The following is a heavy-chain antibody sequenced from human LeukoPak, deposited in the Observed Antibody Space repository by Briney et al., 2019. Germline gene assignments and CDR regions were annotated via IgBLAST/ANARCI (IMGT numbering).Heavy chain of an antibody. CDR2: IYPGDSDT. Sequence: GESLNTSGKGSGYSFTNYWIGWVRELPGKGLGWMGIIYPGDSDTRYSPSFQGQVTISADKSISTAYLQWSSQKASDTAMYYCARRWVVAGTLLFDYWGQGTLVTVSS. V-gene: IGHV5-51*01. CDR1: GYSFTNYW. D-gene: IGHD6-19*01. CDR3: ARRWVVAGTLLFDY. J-gene: IGHJ4*02.